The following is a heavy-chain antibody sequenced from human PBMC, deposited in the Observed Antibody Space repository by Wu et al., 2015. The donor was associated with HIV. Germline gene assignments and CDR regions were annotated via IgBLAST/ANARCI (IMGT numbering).Heavy chain of an antibody. J-gene: IGHJ5*02. CDR1: GYTFTSYY. CDR2: INPSGGST. CDR3: ARDKMRQWRRAPGVSSDP. Sequence: QVQLVQSGAEVKKPGASVKVSCKASGYTFTSYYMHWVRQAPGQGLEWMGIINPSGGSTSYAQKFQGRVTMTRDTSTSTVYMELSSLRSEDTAVYYCARDKMRQWRRAPGVSSDPWGQGTLVHRLL. D-gene: IGHD6-19*01. V-gene: IGHV1-46*01.